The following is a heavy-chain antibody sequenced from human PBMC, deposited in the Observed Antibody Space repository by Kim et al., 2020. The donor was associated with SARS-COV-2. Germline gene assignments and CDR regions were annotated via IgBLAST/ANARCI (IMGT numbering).Heavy chain of an antibody. J-gene: IGHJ4*02. D-gene: IGHD3-10*01. CDR3: TTDLMFYYGSGSCDY. Sequence: ATGKGRFNNSRDDSKNTLYLQMNSLKTEDTAVYYCTTDLMFYYGSGSCDYWGQGTLVTVSS. V-gene: IGHV3-15*01.